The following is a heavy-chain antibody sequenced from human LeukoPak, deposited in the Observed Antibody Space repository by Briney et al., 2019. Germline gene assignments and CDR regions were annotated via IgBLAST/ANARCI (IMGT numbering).Heavy chain of an antibody. J-gene: IGHJ4*02. CDR3: AGGGGTFDY. CDR1: GFTFSTYW. D-gene: IGHD3-10*01. CDR2: IKQHGSEK. V-gene: IGHV3-7*01. Sequence: PGGSLRLSCAASGFTFSTYWMSWVRQAPGKGLEWVANIKQHGSEKYYVDSVKGRFTISRGNAKNSLYLQMNSLRAEDTAVYYCAGGGGTFDYWGQGTLVTVSS.